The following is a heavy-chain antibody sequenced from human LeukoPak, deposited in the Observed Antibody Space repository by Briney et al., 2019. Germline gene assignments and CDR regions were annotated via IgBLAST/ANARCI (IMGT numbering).Heavy chain of an antibody. CDR3: ARGKVVAGTPGQNSWDH. D-gene: IGHD6-19*01. CDR2: IHTSGST. Sequence: PSETLSVNCTVSGGSISSYYWNWIRQPAGKGLEWIGRIHTSGSTNYNPSLKSRVTVSVDTSKNQFSLRLSSVTAADTAVYYCARGKVVAGTPGQNSWDHWGQGTLVTVSS. J-gene: IGHJ4*02. V-gene: IGHV4-4*07. CDR1: GGSISSYY.